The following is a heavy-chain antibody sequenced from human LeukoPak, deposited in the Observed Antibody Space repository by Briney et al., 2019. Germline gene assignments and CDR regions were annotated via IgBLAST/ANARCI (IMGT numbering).Heavy chain of an antibody. V-gene: IGHV1-3*01. J-gene: IGHJ4*02. Sequence: GASVKVSCKASGYTFTSYAMHWVRQAPGQRLEWMGWINAGNGNTKYSQKFQGRVTITRDTSASTAYMELSSLRSEDTAVYYCARVEGIGYYDSSGYYYSSWGQGTLVTVSS. CDR1: GYTFTSYA. CDR3: ARVEGIGYYDSSGYYYSS. D-gene: IGHD3-22*01. CDR2: INAGNGNT.